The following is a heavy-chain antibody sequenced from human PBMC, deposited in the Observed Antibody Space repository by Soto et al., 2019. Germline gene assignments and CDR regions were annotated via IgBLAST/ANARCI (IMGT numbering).Heavy chain of an antibody. CDR3: ARDCSSTSCSSYDAFDI. CDR1: EDSVSSNSAA. J-gene: IGHJ3*02. CDR2: TYYRSKWYN. D-gene: IGHD2-2*01. V-gene: IGHV6-1*01. Sequence: SQTPSLTCAISEDSVSSNSAAWNWIRQSPSRGLEWLGRTYYRSKWYNDYAVSVKSRITINPDTSKNQFSLQLNSVTPEDTAVYYCARDCSSTSCSSYDAFDIWGQGTMVTVSS.